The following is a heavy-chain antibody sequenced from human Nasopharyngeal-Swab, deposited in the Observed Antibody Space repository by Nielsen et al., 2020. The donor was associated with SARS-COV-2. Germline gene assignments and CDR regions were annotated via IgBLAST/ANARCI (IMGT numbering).Heavy chain of an antibody. CDR3: AREGFDYPFGYMDV. J-gene: IGHJ6*03. V-gene: IGHV3-23*01. CDR2: IRGSGITT. Sequence: GGSLRLSCAASGFRFDSYAMSWVRQAPGKGLEWVSAIRGSGITTIYADSAKGRFTISRDNAKNTLYLQINSLRAEDTAVYYCAREGFDYPFGYMDVWGKGTTVTVSS. D-gene: IGHD3-16*01. CDR1: GFRFDSYA.